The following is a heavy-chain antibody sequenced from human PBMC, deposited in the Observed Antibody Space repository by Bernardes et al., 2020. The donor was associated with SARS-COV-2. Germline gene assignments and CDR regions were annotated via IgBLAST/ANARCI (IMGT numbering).Heavy chain of an antibody. Sequence: GGSLRLSCAASGFTFSTYEMNWVRQAPGKGLEWISYINNSGSGRYYADSVKGRFTISRDNAKKSLYLQMNSLKAEDTAVYYCASLGFVTPEGPAIADRSHFSNAVDVWGQETTVTVSS. D-gene: IGHD2-2*02. CDR2: INNSGSGR. CDR3: ASLGFVTPEGPAIADRSHFSNAVDV. CDR1: GFTFSTYE. J-gene: IGHJ6*02. V-gene: IGHV3-48*03.